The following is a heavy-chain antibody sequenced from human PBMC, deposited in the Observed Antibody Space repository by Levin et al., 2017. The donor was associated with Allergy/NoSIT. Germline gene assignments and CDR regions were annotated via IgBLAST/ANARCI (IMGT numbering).Heavy chain of an antibody. J-gene: IGHJ3*02. CDR1: GFTFSSYT. Sequence: QSGGSLRLSCAASGFTFSSYTMNWVRQAPGKGLEWISYISTSSNDIYYADSVKGRFTISRDNAKNSLFLQMDSLRADDTGVYYCARDRAVVAGDDFFDIWGQGTMVAVSS. D-gene: IGHD6-19*01. CDR3: ARDRAVVAGDDFFDI. V-gene: IGHV3-48*01. CDR2: ISTSSNDI.